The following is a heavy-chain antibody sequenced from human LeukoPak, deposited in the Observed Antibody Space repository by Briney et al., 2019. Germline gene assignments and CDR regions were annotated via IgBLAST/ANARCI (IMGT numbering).Heavy chain of an antibody. J-gene: IGHJ6*03. CDR2: IYPTGNT. D-gene: IGHD3-22*01. CDR1: GGAIISYY. CDR3: ARLKFYDSTGYSPGYYMDV. V-gene: IGHV4-4*07. Sequence: SETLSLTCSVSGGAIISYYWSWLRPPAGKGPEWIGRIYPTGNTNYNPSLKTRVTMSTDLSKKQFSLRLRSVTAADTAVYYCARLKFYDSTGYSPGYYMDVWGKGTAVTVSS.